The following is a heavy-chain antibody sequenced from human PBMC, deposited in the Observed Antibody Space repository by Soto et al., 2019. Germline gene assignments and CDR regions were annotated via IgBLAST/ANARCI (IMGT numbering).Heavy chain of an antibody. D-gene: IGHD2-2*01. CDR1: GFTFSSCA. Sequence: GGSLRLSCAASGFTFSSCAMSWVRQAPGKGLEWVSAISGSGGSTYYADSVKGRFTISRDNSKNTLYLQMNSLRAEDTAVYYCAKDSHRYCSSTSCYIDYWGQGTLVTVSS. J-gene: IGHJ4*02. CDR2: ISGSGGST. V-gene: IGHV3-23*01. CDR3: AKDSHRYCSSTSCYIDY.